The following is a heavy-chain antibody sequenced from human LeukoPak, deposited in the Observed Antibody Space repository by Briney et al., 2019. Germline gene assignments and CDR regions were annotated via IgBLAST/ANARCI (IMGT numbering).Heavy chain of an antibody. CDR3: ARETPDSSGWD. CDR2: IKQDGSHK. Sequence: GGSLRLSCAASGFTFRNNWMSWVRQAPGKGLEWVANIKQDGSHKNYVDSVKGRFTISRDNAKSSLSLQMNSLRAEDTALYYCARETPDSSGWDWGQGTLVTVSS. CDR1: GFTFRNNW. V-gene: IGHV3-7*01. J-gene: IGHJ4*02. D-gene: IGHD6-19*01.